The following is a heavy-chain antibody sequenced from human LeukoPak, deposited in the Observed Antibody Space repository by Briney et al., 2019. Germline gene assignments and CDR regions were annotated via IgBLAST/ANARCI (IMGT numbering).Heavy chain of an antibody. Sequence: GGSLRLSCAASGFTFTTYAMHWVRQAPGKGLEWVAAISSDISYKSYADSVKGRFSISRDNSKNTLYLQMDSLRAEDTAVYYCAKQTLSSGLDYWGQGTLVTVSS. J-gene: IGHJ4*02. D-gene: IGHD6-19*01. CDR2: ISSDISYK. V-gene: IGHV3-30*18. CDR3: AKQTLSSGLDY. CDR1: GFTFTTYA.